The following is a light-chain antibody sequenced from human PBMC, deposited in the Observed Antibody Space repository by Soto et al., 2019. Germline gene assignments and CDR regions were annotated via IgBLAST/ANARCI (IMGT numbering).Light chain of an antibody. CDR3: QQYNTWLWT. Sequence: EVVMTQSPATLSVSPGERATLSGRDSQSVNANLAWYQQKPGQAPRLLIHGASNRATGIPARFSGSGFGTEFILTISSLQSEDFAVYYCQQYNTWLWTFGQGTKVEI. CDR2: GAS. CDR1: QSVNAN. V-gene: IGKV3-15*01. J-gene: IGKJ1*01.